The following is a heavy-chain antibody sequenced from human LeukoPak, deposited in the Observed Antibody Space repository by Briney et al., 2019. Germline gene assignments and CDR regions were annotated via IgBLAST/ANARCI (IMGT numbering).Heavy chain of an antibody. CDR3: AHGKNDYYGSGDGGFDY. D-gene: IGHD3-10*01. CDR1: GFSLSTSGVS. V-gene: IGHV2-5*02. J-gene: IGHJ4*02. CDR2: IYWDDDK. Sequence: SGPTLVKPTQTLTLTCTFSGFSLSTSGVSVGWIRQPPGRALEWLALIYWDDDKRYSPSLKTRFTITKDTSKNQVVLTMTNMDPVDTATYDCAHGKNDYYGSGDGGFDYWGQGTLVTVSS.